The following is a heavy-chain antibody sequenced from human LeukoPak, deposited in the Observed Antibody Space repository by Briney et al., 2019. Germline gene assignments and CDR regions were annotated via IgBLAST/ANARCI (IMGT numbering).Heavy chain of an antibody. V-gene: IGHV3-30*04. D-gene: IGHD3-16*01. Sequence: GRSLRLSCAASGFTFSSYAMHWVRQAPGKGLEWVAVISYDGSNKYYADSVKGRFTISRDNAKNSLDLQMNSLRAEDTAVYYCARVTAGNDYWGQGTLVTVSS. J-gene: IGHJ4*02. CDR3: ARVTAGNDY. CDR2: ISYDGSNK. CDR1: GFTFSSYA.